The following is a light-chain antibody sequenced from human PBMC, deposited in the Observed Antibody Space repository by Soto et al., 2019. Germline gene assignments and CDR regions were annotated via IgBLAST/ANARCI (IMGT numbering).Light chain of an antibody. CDR2: DAA. V-gene: IGKV3-11*01. J-gene: IGKJ5*01. Sequence: EIVMKNPIATLSASLGATATVSCSASQRVRRYLALSQRKAGQGPRLRIYDAAYRATGIPARFSGSGSRTDFILTSSILAPDDFAIYYCQHRSNWITFGQGTRLEIK. CDR1: QRVRRY. CDR3: QHRSNWIT.